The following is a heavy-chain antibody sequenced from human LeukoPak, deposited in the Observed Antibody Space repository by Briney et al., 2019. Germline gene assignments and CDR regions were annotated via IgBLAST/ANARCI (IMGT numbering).Heavy chain of an antibody. CDR1: GYSFTSYW. CDR2: IYPSDSDT. D-gene: IGHD3-22*01. V-gene: IGHV5-51*01. CDR3: ARHGSSDYSDSSGFYSNYFFDY. Sequence: KPGESLKISCKGSGYSFTSYWIGWVRQMPGKGLEWKGIIYPSDSDTRYSPSFQGQVTISADKSISTAYLHWSGLKASDTAMYYCARHGSSDYSDSSGFYSNYFFDYWGQGTLVTVSS. J-gene: IGHJ4*02.